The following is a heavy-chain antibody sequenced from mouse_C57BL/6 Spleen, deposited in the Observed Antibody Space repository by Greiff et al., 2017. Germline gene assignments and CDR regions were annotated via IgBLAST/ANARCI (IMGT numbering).Heavy chain of an antibody. CDR3: ARSDPGAWFAY. V-gene: IGHV1-52*01. J-gene: IGHJ3*01. CDR1: GYTFTSYW. CDR2: IDPSDSET. Sequence: QVHVKQPGAELVRPGSSVKLSCKASGYTFTSYWMHWVKQRPIQGLEWIGNIDPSDSETHYNQKFKDKATLTVDKSSSTAYMQLSSLTSEDSAVYYCARSDPGAWFAYWGQGTLVTVSA.